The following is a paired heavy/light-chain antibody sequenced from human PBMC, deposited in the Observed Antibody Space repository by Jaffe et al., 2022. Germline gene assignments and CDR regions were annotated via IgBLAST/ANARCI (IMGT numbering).Heavy chain of an antibody. CDR2: IYSDDITYYAGST. V-gene: IGHV3-NL1*01. D-gene: IGHD4-17*01. CDR3: ARDVITVTAVRRVAFDL. Sequence: VQLVESGGGLVQPGGSLRLSCAASQFTVSRNYMSWVRQAPGKGLEWISVIYSDDITYYAGSTFYADSVKGRFTVSRDNSKNTVYLQMNSLTTEDTAVYYCARDVITVTAVRRVAFDLWGQGTMVTVSS. CDR1: QFTVSRNY. J-gene: IGHJ3*01.
Light chain of an antibody. V-gene: IGLV2-23*01. CDR3: CSYAGSSTSV. J-gene: IGLJ2*01. CDR2: GGS. Sequence: QSALTQPASVSGSPGQSITISCTGTSSDIGNFGLVSWYQHYPGRAPKLIIYGGSERPSGVSNRFSVSKSGNTASLTISGLQAEDEADYYCCSYAGSSTSVFGRGTKLTVL. CDR1: SSDIGNFGL.